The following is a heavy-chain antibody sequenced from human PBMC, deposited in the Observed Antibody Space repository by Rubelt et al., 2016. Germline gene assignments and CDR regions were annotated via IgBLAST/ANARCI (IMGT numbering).Heavy chain of an antibody. CDR1: GGSFSGYY. CDR2: IYYSGST. V-gene: IGHV4-34*11. Sequence: QVQLQQWGAGLLKPSETLSLTCAVYGGSFSGYYWSWIRQPPGKGLEWIGYIYYSGSTNYNPSLKSRVTISIDTSKNQCSLKLSSVTAAYTAVYYCARHPPRDYDSSGINWFDPWGQGTLVTVSS. J-gene: IGHJ5*02. D-gene: IGHD3-22*01. CDR3: ARHPPRDYDSSGINWFDP.